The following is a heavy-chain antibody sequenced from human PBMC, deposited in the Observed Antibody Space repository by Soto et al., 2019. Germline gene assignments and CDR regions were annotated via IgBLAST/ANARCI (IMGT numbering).Heavy chain of an antibody. Sequence: KPSETLSLTCAVYGGSFSGYYWSWIRQPPGKGLEWIGEINHSGSTNYNPSLKSRVTISVDTSKNQFSLKLSSVTAADTAEYYCARLSGGSQYCSSTSCLNGMDVWGQGTTVTVSS. V-gene: IGHV4-34*01. CDR3: ARLSGGSQYCSSTSCLNGMDV. CDR2: INHSGST. CDR1: GGSFSGYY. D-gene: IGHD2-2*01. J-gene: IGHJ6*02.